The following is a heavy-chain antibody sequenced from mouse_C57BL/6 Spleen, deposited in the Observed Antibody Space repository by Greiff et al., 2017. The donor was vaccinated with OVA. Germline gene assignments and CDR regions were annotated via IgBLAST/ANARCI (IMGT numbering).Heavy chain of an antibody. CDR3: ARERGGHDY. CDR1: GFTFSSYA. Sequence: EVQLVESGGGLVKPGGSLKLSCAASGFTFSSYAMSWVRQTPEKRLEWVATISDGGSYTYYPDNVKGRFTISRDNAKNNQYLQMSHLKSEDTAMYYCARERGGHDYWGQGTTLTVSS. V-gene: IGHV5-4*01. J-gene: IGHJ2*01. CDR2: ISDGGSYT.